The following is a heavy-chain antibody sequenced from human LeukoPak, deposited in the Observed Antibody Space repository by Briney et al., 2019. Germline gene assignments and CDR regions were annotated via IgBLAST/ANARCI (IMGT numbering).Heavy chain of an antibody. J-gene: IGHJ3*02. CDR1: GYTFTGYY. D-gene: IGHD4-17*01. Sequence: GASVKVSCKASGYTFTGYYMNWVRQAPGQGLEWMGWIDPNSGGTNYAQKFQGRVTMTRDTSISTAYMELSRLKSDDTAVYYCARVGVTTYAFDIWGQGTMVTVSS. CDR3: ARVGVTTYAFDI. CDR2: IDPNSGGT. V-gene: IGHV1-2*02.